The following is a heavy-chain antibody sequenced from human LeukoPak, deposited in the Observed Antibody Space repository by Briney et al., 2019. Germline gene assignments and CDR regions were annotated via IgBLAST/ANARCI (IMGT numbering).Heavy chain of an antibody. CDR2: IRYDGSNK. CDR3: ARGAGSGTYNDAFDI. J-gene: IGHJ3*02. V-gene: IGHV3-30*02. Sequence: GGSLRLSCAASGFTFSSYGMHWVRQAPGKGLEWVAFIRYDGSNKYYADSVKGRFTISRDTSKNTLYLQMNSLRAEDTAVYYCARGAGSGTYNDAFDIWGQGTMVTVSS. D-gene: IGHD3-10*01. CDR1: GFTFSSYG.